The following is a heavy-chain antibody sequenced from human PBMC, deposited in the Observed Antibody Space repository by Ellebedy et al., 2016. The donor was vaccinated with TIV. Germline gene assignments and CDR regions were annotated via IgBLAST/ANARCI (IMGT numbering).Heavy chain of an antibody. J-gene: IGHJ4*02. D-gene: IGHD1-26*01. CDR1: GFTFSDAW. Sequence: GGSLRLSCAASGFTFSDAWMSWVRQAPGKGLEWVSSISTDSKYIFYADSMKGRFTISRDNAKSSLYLQMDSLRAEDTAVYYCARYGRTGSYSYLDFWGQGSLVTVSS. CDR2: ISTDSKYI. V-gene: IGHV3-21*01. CDR3: ARYGRTGSYSYLDF.